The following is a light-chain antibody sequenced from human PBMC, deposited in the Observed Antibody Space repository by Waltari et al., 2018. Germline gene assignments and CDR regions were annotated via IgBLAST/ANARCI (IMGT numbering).Light chain of an antibody. Sequence: DIQMTQSPSSVSASVGDRVIITCRASQDISRWLAWYQQTPGKAPKFLIYDASTLQSGFPSRFSGTGSGTEFTLTISSLQPEDFATYYCQHGNTFPLTFVGGTKVEIK. J-gene: IGKJ4*01. V-gene: IGKV1-12*01. CDR1: QDISRW. CDR3: QHGNTFPLT. CDR2: DAS.